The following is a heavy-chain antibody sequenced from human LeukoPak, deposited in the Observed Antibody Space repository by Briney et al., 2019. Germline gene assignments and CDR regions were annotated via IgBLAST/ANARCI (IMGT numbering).Heavy chain of an antibody. V-gene: IGHV4-39*01. CDR1: GDSISSSSYC. D-gene: IGHD1-26*01. Sequence: SETLSLTCTVSGDSISSSSYCWGWIRQPPGKGLEWIGSIYYSGSTYYNPSLKSRVTISVDTSKNQFSLKLSSVSAADTAVYYCARHGVLAWDGMDVWGQGTTVTVSS. CDR2: IYYSGST. J-gene: IGHJ6*02. CDR3: ARHGVLAWDGMDV.